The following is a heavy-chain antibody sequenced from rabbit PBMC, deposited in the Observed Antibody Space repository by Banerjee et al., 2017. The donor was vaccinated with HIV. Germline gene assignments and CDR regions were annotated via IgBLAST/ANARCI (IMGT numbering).Heavy chain of an antibody. V-gene: IGHV1S45*01. CDR3: ARNLHGDIDDNL. D-gene: IGHD2-1*01. CDR2: IHTGNGGT. CDR1: GFDFSSYYM. Sequence: QEQLKESGGGLVQPGGSLKLSCKASGFDFSSYYMSWVRQAPGKGLEWIARIHTGNGGTVYASWAKGRFTISKTSSTTVTLQMTGLTAADTATYFCARNLHGDIDDNLWGPGTLVTVS. J-gene: IGHJ4*01.